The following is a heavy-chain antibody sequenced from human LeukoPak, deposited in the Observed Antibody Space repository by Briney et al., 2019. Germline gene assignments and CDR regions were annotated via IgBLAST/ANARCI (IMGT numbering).Heavy chain of an antibody. CDR2: IYYSGST. Sequence: SETLSLTCTVSGGSISSSSYYWGWIRQPPGKGLEWIGSIYYSGSTYYNPSLKSRVIISVDTSKNQFSLKLNSVTAADTAVYYCARSGGYCGSTTCHVKYFDLWGRGTLVTVSS. CDR3: ARSGGYCGSTTCHVKYFDL. J-gene: IGHJ2*01. D-gene: IGHD2-2*01. V-gene: IGHV4-39*01. CDR1: GGSISSSSYY.